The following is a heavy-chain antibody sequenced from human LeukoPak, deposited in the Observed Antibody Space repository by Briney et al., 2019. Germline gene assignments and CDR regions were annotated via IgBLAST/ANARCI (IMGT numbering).Heavy chain of an antibody. CDR1: GYNFANFG. CDR2: VSPYTQNT. D-gene: IGHD1-1*01. CDR3: ARDEEIPTYPNWIDP. J-gene: IGHJ5*02. Sequence: ASVKVSCKASGYNFANFGISWLRQAPGQGLEWMGWVSPYTQNTNFAQKFQGRVTLTADISTNIAYMELRSLRSDDTAVYYCARDEEIPTYPNWIDPWGQGTLVTVSS. V-gene: IGHV1-18*01.